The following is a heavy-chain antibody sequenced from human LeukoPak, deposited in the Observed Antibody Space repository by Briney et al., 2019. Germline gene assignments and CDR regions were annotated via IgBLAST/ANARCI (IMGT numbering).Heavy chain of an antibody. CDR1: GFTFSSYS. Sequence: GGSLRLSCAASGFTFSSYSMNWVRQAPGKGLEWVSSISSSSSYIYYADSVKGRFTISRDNAKNSLYLQMNSLRAEDTAVYYCARTAGIAARPGYFDYWGQGTLVTVSS. CDR2: ISSSSSYI. CDR3: ARTAGIAARPGYFDY. V-gene: IGHV3-21*01. J-gene: IGHJ4*02. D-gene: IGHD6-6*01.